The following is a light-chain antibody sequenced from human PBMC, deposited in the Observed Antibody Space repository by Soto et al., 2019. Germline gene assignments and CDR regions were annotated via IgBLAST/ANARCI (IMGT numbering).Light chain of an antibody. J-gene: IGKJ4*01. CDR2: AAS. CDR3: QQVYAYPST. Sequence: QLTQSPSALSASVGDSVANTCRASQDIYIYLAWYQQEPGKAPKLLIHAASTLHSGVPSRFSGSGSGTDFTLIISSLQPEDFATYYCQQVYAYPSTFGEGTKVDIK. V-gene: IGKV1-9*01. CDR1: QDIYIY.